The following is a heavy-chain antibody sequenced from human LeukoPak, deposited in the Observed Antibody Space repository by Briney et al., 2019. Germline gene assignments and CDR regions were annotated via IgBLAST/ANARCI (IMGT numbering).Heavy chain of an antibody. Sequence: GGSLRLSCAASGFTFDVYGMSWVRQAPGKGLEWVSGINWNGGSTGYADSVKGRFTISRDNAKNSLYLQMNSLRAEDTALYHCARSDSSGYYYFDYWGQGTLVTVSS. CDR3: ARSDSSGYYYFDY. CDR1: GFTFDVYG. CDR2: INWNGGST. J-gene: IGHJ4*02. D-gene: IGHD3-22*01. V-gene: IGHV3-20*01.